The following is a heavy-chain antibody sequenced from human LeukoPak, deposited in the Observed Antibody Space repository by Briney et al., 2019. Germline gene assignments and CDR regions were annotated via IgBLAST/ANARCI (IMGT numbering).Heavy chain of an antibody. CDR2: INWNGGIT. CDR1: GFTFDDYD. V-gene: IGHV3-20*04. CDR3: ARIAMAGIGDGFDI. J-gene: IGHJ3*02. D-gene: IGHD6-19*01. Sequence: GGSLRLSCAASGFTFDDYDMSWVRHAPGKGLEWVSGINWNGGITGYADSVKGRFTISRDNARNSLYLQMNSLRAEDTALYYCARIAMAGIGDGFDIWGQGTMVTVSS.